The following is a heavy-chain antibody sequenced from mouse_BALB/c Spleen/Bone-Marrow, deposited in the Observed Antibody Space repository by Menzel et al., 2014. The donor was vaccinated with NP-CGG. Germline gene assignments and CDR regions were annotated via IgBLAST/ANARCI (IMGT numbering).Heavy chain of an antibody. V-gene: IGHV14-3*02. CDR2: IDAANGNS. CDR1: GFNIKDTY. D-gene: IGHD1-1*02. CDR3: ARYGY. Sequence: VHLQQPGAELVKPGASVKLTCTGSGFNIKDTYMHWVKQRPEQGLEWIGRIDAANGNSKYDPKFQGKATITADTSSNTGYLQLSSLTSEDTAVYYCARYGYWGQGTSVTVSS. J-gene: IGHJ4*01.